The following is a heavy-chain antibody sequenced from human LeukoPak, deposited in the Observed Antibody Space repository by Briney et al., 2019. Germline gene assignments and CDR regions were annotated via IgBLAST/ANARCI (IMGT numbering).Heavy chain of an antibody. CDR3: AKDTSRLVVNAPLDY. CDR2: IRYDGSNK. CDR1: GFTFSSYG. Sequence: PGGSLRLSCAASGFTFSSYGMHWVRQAPGKGLEWGAFIRYDGSNKYYADSVKGRFTISRDNSKNTLYLQMNSLRAEDTAVYYCAKDTSRLVVNAPLDYWGQGTLVTVSS. J-gene: IGHJ4*02. D-gene: IGHD2-8*02. V-gene: IGHV3-30*02.